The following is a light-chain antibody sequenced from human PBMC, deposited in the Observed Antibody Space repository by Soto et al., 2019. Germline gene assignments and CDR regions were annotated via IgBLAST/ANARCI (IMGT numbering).Light chain of an antibody. Sequence: DIQMTQSPSTLSASVGDRVTITCRASQSISSWLAWYQQKPGKAPKLLIYDASSLESGVPSRFSGSGSGTAFTLTIRSLQPDDFATYYFQQYNSYSPGTFGQGTKVEIK. CDR1: QSISSW. CDR2: DAS. CDR3: QQYNSYSPGT. J-gene: IGKJ1*01. V-gene: IGKV1-5*01.